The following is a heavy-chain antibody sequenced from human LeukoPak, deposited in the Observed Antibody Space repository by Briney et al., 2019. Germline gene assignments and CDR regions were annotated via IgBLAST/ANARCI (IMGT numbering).Heavy chain of an antibody. J-gene: IGHJ6*03. D-gene: IGHD7-27*01. CDR1: GGSISGYY. CDR2: IYYSGST. V-gene: IGHV4-59*01. CDR3: AKAGNWGGYYYYLDV. Sequence: RASETLSLTCTVSGGSISGYYWSWIRQSPGKGLEWIGYIYYSGSTNYNPSLKSRVTISLDTSKNQFSLKLSSVTAPDTAVYYCAKAGNWGGYYYYLDVWGKGATVTVSS.